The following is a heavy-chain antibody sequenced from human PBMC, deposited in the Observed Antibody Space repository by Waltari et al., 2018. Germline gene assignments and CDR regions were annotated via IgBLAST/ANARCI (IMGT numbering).Heavy chain of an antibody. J-gene: IGHJ3*02. CDR2: IYTSGST. CDR3: ARDQNVVVPAATGDAFDI. V-gene: IGHV4-4*07. D-gene: IGHD2-2*01. Sequence: QVQLQESGPGLVKPSETLSLTCTVSGGSISSYYWSWLRPPAGKGLEWIGRIYTSGSTNYNPSLKSRVTMSVDTSKNQFSLKLSSVTAADTAVYYCARDQNVVVPAATGDAFDIWGQGTMVTVSS. CDR1: GGSISSYY.